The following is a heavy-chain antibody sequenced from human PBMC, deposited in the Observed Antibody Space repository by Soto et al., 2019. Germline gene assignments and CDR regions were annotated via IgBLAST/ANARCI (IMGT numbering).Heavy chain of an antibody. Sequence: EVQLVESGGGLVQPGGSLRLSCAASGFSFSSYWMHLVRQGPGKGLVWVSRINTDGSSTNYADSVKGRFTISRDNAKNTVYLQMNSLRAEDTAVYYCARSPGGYYIDWGQGTMVTVSS. CDR2: INTDGSST. D-gene: IGHD3-9*01. CDR1: GFSFSSYW. V-gene: IGHV3-74*01. J-gene: IGHJ3*01. CDR3: ARSPGGYYID.